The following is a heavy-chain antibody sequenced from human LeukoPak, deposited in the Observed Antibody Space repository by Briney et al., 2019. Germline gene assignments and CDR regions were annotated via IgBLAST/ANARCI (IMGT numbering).Heavy chain of an antibody. CDR2: ISAYNGNT. Sequence: GASVKVSCKASGYSFTNYGISWVRQAPGQGLEWMGWISAYNGNTNYAQKLQGRVTMTTDTSTSTAYMELRSLRSGDTAVYYCARNCSGGSCYWWYFDYWGQGTLVTVSS. V-gene: IGHV1-18*01. CDR3: ARNCSGGSCYWWYFDY. D-gene: IGHD2-15*01. J-gene: IGHJ4*02. CDR1: GYSFTNYG.